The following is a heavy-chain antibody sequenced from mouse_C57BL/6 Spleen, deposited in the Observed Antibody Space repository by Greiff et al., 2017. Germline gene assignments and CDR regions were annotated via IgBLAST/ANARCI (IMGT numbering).Heavy chain of an antibody. CDR3: ARRGEGFDY. V-gene: IGHV1-82*01. CDR1: GYAFSSSW. CDR2: IYPGDGDT. Sequence: VHLVESGPELVKPGASVKISCKASGYAFSSSWMNWVKQRPGKGLEWIGRIYPGDGDTNYNGKFKGKATLTADKSSSTAYMQLSSLTSEDSAVYFCARRGEGFDYWGQGTTLTVSS. J-gene: IGHJ2*01.